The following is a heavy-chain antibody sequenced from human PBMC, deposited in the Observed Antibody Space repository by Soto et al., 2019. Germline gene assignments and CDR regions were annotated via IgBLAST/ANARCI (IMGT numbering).Heavy chain of an antibody. Sequence: EVQLVESGGGLVQPGGSLILSCAASGFSISGSGIHWVRQASGKGMEWVARIRDRTNGYATGYAASVRGRISISSDDSKDTAFLQMNSLNTEDTAVYYCNRVDAPGGLAFDIWGQRTMVTVSS. CDR2: IRDRTNGYAT. V-gene: IGHV3-73*01. J-gene: IGHJ3*02. CDR1: GFSISGSG. CDR3: NRVDAPGGLAFDI.